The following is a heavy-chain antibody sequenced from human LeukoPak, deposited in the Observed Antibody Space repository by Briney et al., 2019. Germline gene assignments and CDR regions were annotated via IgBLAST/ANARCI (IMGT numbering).Heavy chain of an antibody. CDR1: GGTFSSYA. J-gene: IGHJ4*02. V-gene: IGHV1-69*04. D-gene: IGHD6-19*01. CDR3: ARAHSSGWTY. CDR2: IIPILGIA. Sequence: ASVKVSCKASGGTFSSYAISWVRQAPGQGLEWMGRIIPILGIANYAQKFQGRVTVTADKSTSTAYMELSSLRSEDTAVYYCARAHSSGWTYWGQGTLVTVSS.